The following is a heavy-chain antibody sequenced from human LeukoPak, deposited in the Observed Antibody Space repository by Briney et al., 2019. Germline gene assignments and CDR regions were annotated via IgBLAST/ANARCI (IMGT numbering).Heavy chain of an antibody. CDR3: VKVSGSHDFDY. CDR1: XXXXXXXX. D-gene: IGHD1-26*01. CDR2: ISXNXGXT. V-gene: IGHV3-64D*06. Sequence: GGSLRLSCSAXXXXXXXXXXXXVXXXXXXXXXXXXXISXNXGXTXYAXSVKXRXTISRDNSKNTLYLQMSSLRAEXTAVYYCVKVSGSHDFDYWGQGTLVTVSS. J-gene: IGHJ4*02.